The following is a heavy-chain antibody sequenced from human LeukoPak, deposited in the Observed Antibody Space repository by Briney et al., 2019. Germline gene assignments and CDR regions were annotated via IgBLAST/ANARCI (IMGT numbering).Heavy chain of an antibody. CDR3: ARRPAGTRTFDY. J-gene: IGHJ4*02. Sequence: GESLKISCKGSGYSFTSYWIGWVRQMPGKGLEWMGVIYGADYTTIYSPPFHGQITISADKSISTAYLQWTSLKAPDTAMYYCARRPAGTRTFDYWGQGALVTVSS. CDR2: IYGADYTT. V-gene: IGHV5-51*01. CDR1: GYSFTSYW. D-gene: IGHD1-7*01.